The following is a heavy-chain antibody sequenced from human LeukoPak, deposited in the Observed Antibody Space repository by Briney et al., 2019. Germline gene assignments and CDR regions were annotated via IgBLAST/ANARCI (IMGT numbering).Heavy chain of an antibody. Sequence: SETLSLTCAVYGGSFSGYYWSWIRQPPGKGLEWIGEINHSGSTNYNPSLKSRVTISVDKSKNQFSLKLSSVTAADTAVYYCARDIAAAGRTDYWGQGTLVTVSS. CDR1: GGSFSGYY. CDR3: ARDIAAAGRTDY. CDR2: INHSGST. V-gene: IGHV4-34*01. D-gene: IGHD6-13*01. J-gene: IGHJ4*02.